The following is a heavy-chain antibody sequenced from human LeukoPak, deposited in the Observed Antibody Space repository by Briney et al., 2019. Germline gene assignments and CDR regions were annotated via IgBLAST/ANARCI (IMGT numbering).Heavy chain of an antibody. J-gene: IGHJ1*01. Sequence: SETLSLTCTVSGYSISSGYYWGWIRQPPGKGLEWIGSIYHSGSTYYNPSLKSRVTISVDTSKNQFSLKLSSVTAADTAVYYCARHCPLGIYCYFQHWGQGTLVTVSS. CDR2: IYHSGST. V-gene: IGHV4-38-2*02. D-gene: IGHD1-14*01. CDR3: ARHCPLGIYCYFQH. CDR1: GYSISSGYY.